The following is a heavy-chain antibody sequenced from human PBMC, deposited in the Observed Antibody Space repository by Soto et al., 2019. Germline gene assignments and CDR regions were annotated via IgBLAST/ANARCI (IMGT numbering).Heavy chain of an antibody. CDR3: ARDGYCSSTSCYAPYYYYYMDV. J-gene: IGHJ6*03. Sequence: ASVKVSCKASGYTFTSYGISWVRQAPGQGLEWMGWISAYNGNTNYAQKLQGRVTMTTDTSTSTAYMELRSLRSDDTAVYYCARDGYCSSTSCYAPYYYYYMDVWGKGTTVTVSS. CDR1: GYTFTSYG. V-gene: IGHV1-18*01. D-gene: IGHD2-2*03. CDR2: ISAYNGNT.